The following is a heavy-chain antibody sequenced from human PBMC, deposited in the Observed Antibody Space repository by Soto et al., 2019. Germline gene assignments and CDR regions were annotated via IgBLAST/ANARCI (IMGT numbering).Heavy chain of an antibody. V-gene: IGHV4-34*01. CDR3: ASSGPAVLNAFYYPDMDV. Sequence: NPSETLSLTCAVYGGSFSGYYWSWIRQPPGKGLEWIGEINHSGSTNYNPSLKSRVTISVDTSKNQFSLKLSSVTAADTAVYYCASSGPAVLNAFYYPDMDVWGQGTTVTVSS. D-gene: IGHD1-26*01. CDR2: INHSGST. J-gene: IGHJ6*02. CDR1: GGSFSGYY.